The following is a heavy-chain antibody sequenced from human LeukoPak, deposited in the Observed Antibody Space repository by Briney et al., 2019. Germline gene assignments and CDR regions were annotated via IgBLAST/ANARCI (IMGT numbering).Heavy chain of an antibody. Sequence: SETLSLTCAVYGGSFSGYYWSWIRQPPGKGLEWIGEINHSGSTNYNPSLKSRVTISVDTSKNQFSLKLSSVTAADTAVYYCARGRWYPGITGTTAFDYWGQGTLVTVSS. J-gene: IGHJ4*02. CDR2: INHSGST. V-gene: IGHV4-34*01. CDR3: ARGRWYPGITGTTAFDY. D-gene: IGHD1-7*01. CDR1: GGSFSGYY.